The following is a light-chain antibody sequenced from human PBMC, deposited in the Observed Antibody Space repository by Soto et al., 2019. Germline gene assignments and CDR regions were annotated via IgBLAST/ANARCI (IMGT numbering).Light chain of an antibody. CDR3: QQRSEWPLT. J-gene: IGKJ4*01. V-gene: IGKV3-11*01. CDR2: DTS. CDR1: QSVTSY. Sequence: EIVLTQSPAILSLSPGERATLSCRASQSVTSYLAWYQHKPGQAPRLLIYDTSDRATGIPARFSGSGSGTDFTLTISSLEPEDFAVYYCQQRSEWPLTFGGGTKVEIK.